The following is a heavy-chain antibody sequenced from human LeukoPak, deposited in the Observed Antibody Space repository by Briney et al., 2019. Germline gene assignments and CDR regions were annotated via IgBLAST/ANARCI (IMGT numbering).Heavy chain of an antibody. J-gene: IGHJ4*02. CDR3: ARHSNYEDSSGYVTPNSFYF. Sequence: SGTLSLTCTASGGSISSSGYYWGRIPQPPGKGLEWIGTMYYSGNSYYNPSPKSRVTISVDTAKNQFPLKLNSETAADMAVYYCARHSNYEDSSGYVTPNSFYFWGQGTLVTVSS. CDR1: GGSISSSGYY. V-gene: IGHV4-39*01. CDR2: MYYSGNS. D-gene: IGHD3-22*01.